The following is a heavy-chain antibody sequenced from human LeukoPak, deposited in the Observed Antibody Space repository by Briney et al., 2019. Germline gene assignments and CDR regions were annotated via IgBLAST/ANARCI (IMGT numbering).Heavy chain of an antibody. V-gene: IGHV1-24*01. J-gene: IGHJ6*02. CDR2: FDPEDGET. CDR3: ATDKRMAVAGTNYYYGMDV. D-gene: IGHD6-19*01. Sequence: ASVRVSCKVSGYTLTELSMHWVRQAPGKGLEWMGGFDPEDGETIYAQKFQGRVTMTEDTSTDTAYMELSSLRSEDTAVYYCATDKRMAVAGTNYYYGMDVWGQGTTVTVSS. CDR1: GYTLTELS.